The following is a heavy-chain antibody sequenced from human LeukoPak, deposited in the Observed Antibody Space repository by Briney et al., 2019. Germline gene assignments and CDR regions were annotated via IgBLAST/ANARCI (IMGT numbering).Heavy chain of an antibody. J-gene: IGHJ4*02. V-gene: IGHV3-23*01. CDR2: ISGSGGST. CDR1: GFTFSSYA. CDR3: AKVEYRVAGFDY. D-gene: IGHD2/OR15-2a*01. Sequence: PGGSLRLSCAASGFTFSSYAMSWVRQAPGKGLEWVSAISGSGGSTCYADSVKGRFTISRDNSKNTLYLQMNGLRAEDTAVYYCAKVEYRVAGFDYWGQGTLVTVSS.